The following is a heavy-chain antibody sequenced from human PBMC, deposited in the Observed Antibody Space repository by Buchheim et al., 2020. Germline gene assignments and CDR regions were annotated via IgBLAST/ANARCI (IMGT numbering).Heavy chain of an antibody. CDR1: GFTFSSYS. Sequence: EVQLVESGGGLVKPGGSLRLSCAASGFTFSSYSMNWVRQAPGKGLEWVSSISSSSSYIYYADSVKGRFTISRDNAKNSLYPQMNSLRAEDTAVYYCARGYCSSTSCYAIGLDYWGQGTL. D-gene: IGHD2-2*01. J-gene: IGHJ4*02. V-gene: IGHV3-21*01. CDR3: ARGYCSSTSCYAIGLDY. CDR2: ISSSSSYI.